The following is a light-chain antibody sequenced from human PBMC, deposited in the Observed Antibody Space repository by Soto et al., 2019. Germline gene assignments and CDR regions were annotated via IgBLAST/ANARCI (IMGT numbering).Light chain of an antibody. V-gene: IGKV3-20*01. Sequence: EIMLTQSPGTLSLSPGDRATLSCRASQSVSNDYVAWYQQKPGRAPRLLIYGASSRATGIPDRFSGSGSGTDFTLTISGLEPEDFAVYYCQQYGNSRGTFGQGTKVDIK. CDR1: QSVSNDY. CDR2: GAS. CDR3: QQYGNSRGT. J-gene: IGKJ1*01.